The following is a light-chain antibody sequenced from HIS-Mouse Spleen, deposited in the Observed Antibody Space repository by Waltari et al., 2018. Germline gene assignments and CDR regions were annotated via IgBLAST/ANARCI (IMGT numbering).Light chain of an antibody. CDR3: AAWDDSLSGPV. J-gene: IGLJ3*02. CDR1: SSNIGSNY. CDR2: RNN. Sequence: QSVLTQPPSASGTPGQRVTISSSGSSSNIGSNYVYWYQQLPGTAPKLLLYRNNQRPSGVPARFSGSKSGTSASLAISGLRSEDEADYYCAAWDDSLSGPVFGGGTKLTVL. V-gene: IGLV1-47*01.